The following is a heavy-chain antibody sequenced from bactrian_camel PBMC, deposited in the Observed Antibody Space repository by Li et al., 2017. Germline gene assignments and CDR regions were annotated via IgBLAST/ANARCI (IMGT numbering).Heavy chain of an antibody. D-gene: IGHD2*01. CDR1: ANVYC. CDR2: IDTAGAP. V-gene: IGHV3S53*01. CDR3: AATVTWNSGACIGDPSVDIVFPD. J-gene: IGHJ4*01. Sequence: HVQLVESGGGSVAAGESLRLSCVASANVYCMGWFRQVPGKEREGVAAIDTAGAPTYTYAVAGRFTISQDNGLNTVYLQMNSLKPEDTAVYYCAATVTWNSGACIGDPSVDIVFPDWGQGTQVTVS.